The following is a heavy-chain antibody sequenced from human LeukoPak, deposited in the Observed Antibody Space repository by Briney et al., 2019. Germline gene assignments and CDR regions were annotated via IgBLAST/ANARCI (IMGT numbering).Heavy chain of an antibody. J-gene: IGHJ4*02. CDR2: AYYSGGS. D-gene: IGHD2/OR15-2a*01. Sequence: SETLSLTCTVSGGSITNNYWTWVRQPPGNRLEWIGNAYYSGGSHYNPSLKSRVTISLDTSKNQISLRLNFVTPADTAVYFCAKGSGWLPEYWGQGILVTVSS. CDR1: GGSITNNY. CDR3: AKGSGWLPEY. V-gene: IGHV4-59*01.